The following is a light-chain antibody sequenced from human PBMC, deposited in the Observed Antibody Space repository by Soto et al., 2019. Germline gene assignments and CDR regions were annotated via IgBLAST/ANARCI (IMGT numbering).Light chain of an antibody. J-gene: IGKJ2*01. CDR1: QSISVH. CDR3: QQRYITPYT. Sequence: DIQMTQSPSSLSASVGDTVTITCRASQSISVHLNWYQQKGGKVPKLLIYAASNLYSGVPSRFRGSGSGTEFALNSSSLQPEDFATYYCQQRYITPYTFGQGTRVEIK. CDR2: AAS. V-gene: IGKV1-39*01.